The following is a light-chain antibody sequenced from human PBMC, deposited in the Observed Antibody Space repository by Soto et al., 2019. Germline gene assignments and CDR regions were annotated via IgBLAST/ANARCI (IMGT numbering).Light chain of an antibody. Sequence: DIQMTQSPSTLSASVGDRVTITCRASQSLDNWLAWYQQKPGRAPKLLVYRASTLESGVPSRFSGSGSGTEFTLTISSLQSDDFGTYYCQQYSWHNGYSWTFGQGTKVEV. J-gene: IGKJ1*01. CDR3: QQYSWHNGYSWT. V-gene: IGKV1-5*03. CDR1: QSLDNW. CDR2: RAS.